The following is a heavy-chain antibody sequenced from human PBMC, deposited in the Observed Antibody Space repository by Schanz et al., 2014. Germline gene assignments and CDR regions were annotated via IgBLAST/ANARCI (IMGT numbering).Heavy chain of an antibody. J-gene: IGHJ3*01. V-gene: IGHV3-9*01. Sequence: EVQLVESGGDLVQPGRSLRLSCAASGFTFDDHAMHWVRQSPGKGPEWVSGISWNSGDIAYADSVKGRFTVSRDNFRNSVFLQMNSLEPGDTALYFCAKDMSIFCSHGLDAWGPGTMVTVSA. CDR3: AKDMSIFCSHGLDA. CDR2: ISWNSGDI. D-gene: IGHD3-3*01. CDR1: GFTFDDHA.